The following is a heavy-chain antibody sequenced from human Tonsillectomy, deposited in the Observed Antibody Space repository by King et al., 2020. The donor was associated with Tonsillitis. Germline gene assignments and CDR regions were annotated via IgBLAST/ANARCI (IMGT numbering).Heavy chain of an antibody. Sequence: VQLQQWGAGLLKPSETLSLTCAVYGGSFSGYYWSWIRQPPGKGLEWIGEINHSGSTNYNPSLKSRVTISVDTSKNQFSLKLSCVTDADTAVYYCASYGVGSRYCSGGSCYGRHYYYYGMDVWGQGTTVTVTS. CDR2: INHSGST. CDR1: GGSFSGYY. J-gene: IGHJ6*02. V-gene: IGHV4-34*01. D-gene: IGHD2-15*01. CDR3: ASYGVGSRYCSGGSCYGRHYYYYGMDV.